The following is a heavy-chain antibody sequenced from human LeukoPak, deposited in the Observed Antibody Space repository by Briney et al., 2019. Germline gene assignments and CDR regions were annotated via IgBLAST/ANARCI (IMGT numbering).Heavy chain of an antibody. J-gene: IGHJ5*02. CDR1: GFTFSDYY. CDR2: ISSSGSTI. V-gene: IGHV3-11*04. CDR3: ARQSIHCSSTSCSTQYNWFDP. D-gene: IGHD2-2*01. Sequence: GGSLRLSCAASGFTFSDYYMSWIRQAPGKGLEWVSYISSSGSTIYYADSVKGRFTISRDSAKNSLYLQMNSLRAEDTAVYYCARQSIHCSSTSCSTQYNWFDPWGQGTLVTVSS.